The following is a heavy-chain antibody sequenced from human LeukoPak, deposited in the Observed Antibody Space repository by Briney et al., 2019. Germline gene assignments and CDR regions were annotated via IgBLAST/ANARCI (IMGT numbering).Heavy chain of an antibody. V-gene: IGHV4-4*02. J-gene: IGHJ4*02. CDR2: IYHSGST. CDR1: GGSISSSNW. Sequence: SETLSLTCAVSGGSISSSNWWSWVRQPPGKGLEWIGYIYHSGSTYYNPSLKSRVIISVDTSKNQFSLKLSSVTAADTAVYYCARGPDSSGYYYFDYWGQGTLVTVAS. D-gene: IGHD3-22*01. CDR3: ARGPDSSGYYYFDY.